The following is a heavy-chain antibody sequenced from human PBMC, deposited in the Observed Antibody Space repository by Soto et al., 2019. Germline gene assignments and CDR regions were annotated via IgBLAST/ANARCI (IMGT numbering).Heavy chain of an antibody. D-gene: IGHD3-22*01. J-gene: IGHJ4*02. CDR1: GFTFSNYG. Sequence: RLSFGASGFTFSNYGMHWVRQAPGKGLEWVAFISNDGSNKNYADSVKGRFSISRDNSENTLSLQLNSLRAEDTAVYFCAKAQLPVYYYPSRGPFDSWGQGTLVTVSS. CDR2: ISNDGSNK. V-gene: IGHV3-30*18. CDR3: AKAQLPVYYYPSRGPFDS.